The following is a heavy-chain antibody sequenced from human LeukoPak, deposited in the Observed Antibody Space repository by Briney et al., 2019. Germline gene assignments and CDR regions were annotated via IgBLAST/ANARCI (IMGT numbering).Heavy chain of an antibody. V-gene: IGHV5-51*01. CDR3: ARLNGDYTRGFDY. Sequence: GESLKISCQVSGYSFSSYWIGWVRQMPGKGLEWMGIIYPGDSDTRYSPSFQGQVTISADKSISSAYLQWSSLKASDTAMYYCARLNGDYTRGFDYWGQGTLVSVSS. D-gene: IGHD4-17*01. J-gene: IGHJ4*02. CDR1: GYSFSSYW. CDR2: IYPGDSDT.